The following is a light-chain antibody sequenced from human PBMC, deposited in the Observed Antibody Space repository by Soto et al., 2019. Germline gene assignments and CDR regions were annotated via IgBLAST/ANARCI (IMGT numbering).Light chain of an antibody. CDR2: DTS. J-gene: IGKJ1*01. Sequence: EIVMTQSPATLSVSPGERVTLSCRASQSVSRFLAWYQQRPGQAPRLLIYDTSTRATGVPARFSGSGSGTEFSLTIGRLEPEDFAVYYCHQYGISPPRTFGQGTTVEIK. V-gene: IGKV3-15*01. CDR3: HQYGISPPRT. CDR1: QSVSRF.